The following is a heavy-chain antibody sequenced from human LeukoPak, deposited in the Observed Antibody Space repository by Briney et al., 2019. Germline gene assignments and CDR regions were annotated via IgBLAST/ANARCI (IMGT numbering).Heavy chain of an antibody. Sequence: PSETLSLTCTVSGGSISSYYWSWIRQPPGKGLEWIGYIYYSGSTNYNPSLKSRVTISVDTSKNQFSLKLSSVTAADTAVYYCARHTYGVWAHWGQGTLVTVSS. J-gene: IGHJ4*02. D-gene: IGHD2-8*01. CDR2: IYYSGST. CDR1: GGSISSYY. V-gene: IGHV4-59*01. CDR3: ARHTYGVWAH.